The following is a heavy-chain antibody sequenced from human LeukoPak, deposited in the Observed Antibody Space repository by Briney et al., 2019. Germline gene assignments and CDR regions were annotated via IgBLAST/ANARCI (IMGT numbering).Heavy chain of an antibody. D-gene: IGHD3-22*01. CDR3: ARVRSDDTLPPWYFDL. V-gene: IGHV4-59*01. CDR1: GGSISRYY. J-gene: IGHJ2*01. CDR2: IYYSGST. Sequence: SETLSLTCTVSGGSISRYYWSWIRQPPGKGLEWIGYIYYSGSTNYNPSLKSRVTISVDTSKNQFSLKLSSVTAADTAVYYCARVRSDDTLPPWYFDLWGRGTLVTVSS.